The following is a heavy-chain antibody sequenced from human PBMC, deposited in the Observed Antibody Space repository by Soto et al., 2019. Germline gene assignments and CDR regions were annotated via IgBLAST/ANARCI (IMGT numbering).Heavy chain of an antibody. CDR3: ARDRYSSSSRGIDY. CDR2: ISSSSSYI. V-gene: IGHV3-21*01. Sequence: GGSLRLSCAASGFTFSSYSMNWVRQAPGKGLEWVSSISSSSSYIYYADSVKGRFTISRDNAKNTLYLQMNSLRAEDTAVYYCARDRYSSSSRGIDYWGQGTLVTVSS. J-gene: IGHJ4*02. D-gene: IGHD6-6*01. CDR1: GFTFSSYS.